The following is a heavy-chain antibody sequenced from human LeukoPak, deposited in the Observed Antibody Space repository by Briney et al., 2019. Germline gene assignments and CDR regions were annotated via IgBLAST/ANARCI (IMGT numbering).Heavy chain of an antibody. Sequence: GGSLRLSCAASGFAFSSYEMNWVRQAPGKGLEWVSYISSSGSTIYYADSVKGRFTISRDNAKNSLYLQMNSLRAEDTAVYYCARDLGYCTSTSCYSLYGMDVWGKGTTVTVSS. CDR1: GFAFSSYE. CDR3: ARDLGYCTSTSCYSLYGMDV. CDR2: ISSSGSTI. D-gene: IGHD2-2*02. J-gene: IGHJ6*04. V-gene: IGHV3-48*03.